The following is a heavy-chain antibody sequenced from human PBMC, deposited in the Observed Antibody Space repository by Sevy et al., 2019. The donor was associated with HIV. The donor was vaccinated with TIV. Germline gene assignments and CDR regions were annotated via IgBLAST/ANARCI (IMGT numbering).Heavy chain of an antibody. D-gene: IGHD5-12*01. CDR2: ISGSGRST. V-gene: IGHV3-23*01. CDR3: AKETSFSVYGR. CDR1: GFTFTSYT. J-gene: IGHJ4*02. Sequence: GGSLRLSCAASGFTFTSYTMNWVRQAPGKGLEWVSAISGSGRSTYYADSVQGRFTISRDNSKNTLYLQMNSLRAEDTTVYYCAKETSFSVYGRWGQGTLVTVSS.